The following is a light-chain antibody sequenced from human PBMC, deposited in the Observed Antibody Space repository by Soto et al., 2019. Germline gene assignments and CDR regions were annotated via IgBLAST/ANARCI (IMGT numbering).Light chain of an antibody. V-gene: IGKV3-20*01. CDR1: QSVSSSY. J-gene: IGKJ3*01. CDR3: QQYGSSP. CDR2: GAS. Sequence: EIVLTQSPGTLSLSPGERATLSCRASQSVSSSYLAWYQQKPGQAPRLLIYGASSRATGIPDRFSGSGSGKDFTLTISRLEPEDFAVYYCQQYGSSPFGPGTKVDIK.